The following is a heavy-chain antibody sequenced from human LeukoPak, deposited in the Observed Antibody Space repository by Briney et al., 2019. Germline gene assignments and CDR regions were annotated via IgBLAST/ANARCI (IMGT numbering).Heavy chain of an antibody. V-gene: IGHV1-46*01. CDR2: INPSGGST. CDR1: GYTFTSYY. Sequence: GASVKVSCKASGYTFTSYYMHWVRQAPGQGLEWMGIINPSGGSTSYAQKFQGRVTMTRDTSTSTVYMELSSLRSEDTAVYYCARDLHLRIAEAGTATDYWGQGTLVTVSS. J-gene: IGHJ4*02. CDR3: ARDLHLRIAEAGTATDY. D-gene: IGHD6-19*01.